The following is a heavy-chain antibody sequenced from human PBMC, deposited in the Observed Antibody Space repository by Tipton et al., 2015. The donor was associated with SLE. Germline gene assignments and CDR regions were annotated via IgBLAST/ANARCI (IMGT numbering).Heavy chain of an antibody. V-gene: IGHV4-4*08. J-gene: IGHJ6*03. CDR2: IYTSGST. CDR3: ARDRSNMDV. Sequence: TLSLTCTVSGGSISSYYWSWIRQPPGKGLEWIGYIYTSGSTNYNPSLKSRVTISVDTSKNQFSLKLSSVTAADTAVYYCARDRSNMDVWGKGTTVTVSS. CDR1: GGSISSYY.